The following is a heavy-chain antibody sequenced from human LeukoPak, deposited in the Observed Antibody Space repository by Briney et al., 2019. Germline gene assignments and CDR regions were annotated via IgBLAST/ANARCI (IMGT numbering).Heavy chain of an antibody. Sequence: GGSLRLSCAASGFTFSSYGMSWVRQAPGKGLEWVSAISGSGGSTYYADSVKGRFTISGDNSKNTLYLQMNSLRAEDTAVYYCAKAIAAAGSSPWFDPWGQGTLVTVSS. CDR3: AKAIAAAGSSPWFDP. CDR1: GFTFSSYG. J-gene: IGHJ5*02. CDR2: ISGSGGST. D-gene: IGHD6-13*01. V-gene: IGHV3-23*01.